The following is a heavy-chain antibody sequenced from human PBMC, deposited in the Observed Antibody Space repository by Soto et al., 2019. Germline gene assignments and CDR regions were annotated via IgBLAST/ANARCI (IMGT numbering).Heavy chain of an antibody. J-gene: IGHJ3*02. D-gene: IGHD3-22*01. CDR3: ARDGYYYDSSGYYAFDI. CDR2: ISSSSSYI. Sequence: GGSLRLSCAASGFTFSSYSMNWVRQAPGKGLEWVSSISSSSSYIYYADSVKGRFTITRDNAKNSLYLQMNSLRAEDTAVYYCARDGYYYDSSGYYAFDIWGQGTMVTVSS. CDR1: GFTFSSYS. V-gene: IGHV3-21*01.